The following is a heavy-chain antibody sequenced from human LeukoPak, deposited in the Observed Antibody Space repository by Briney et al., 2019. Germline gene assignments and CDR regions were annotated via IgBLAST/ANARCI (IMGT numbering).Heavy chain of an antibody. CDR1: GFTFSSYS. CDR3: AATPDIVVVVAATGPNDY. J-gene: IGHJ4*02. Sequence: GGSLRLSCAASGFTFSSYSMNWVRQAPGKGLEWVSSISSSSSYIYYADSVKGRFTISRDNAKNSLYLQMNSQRAEDTAVYYCAATPDIVVVVAATGPNDYWGQGTLVTVSS. CDR2: ISSSSSYI. V-gene: IGHV3-21*01. D-gene: IGHD2-15*01.